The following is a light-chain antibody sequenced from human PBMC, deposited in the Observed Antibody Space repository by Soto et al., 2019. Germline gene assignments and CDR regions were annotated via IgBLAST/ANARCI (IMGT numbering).Light chain of an antibody. V-gene: IGKV3-20*01. CDR3: QQYGSSPTWT. CDR1: QSVSSSY. CDR2: GAS. J-gene: IGKJ1*01. Sequence: EIVLTQSPGTLSLSPGERPTLSCRASQSVSSSYLAWYQQQPGQAPXLXXYGASSRATGIPDRFSGSGSGTDFTLTISRLEPEDFAVYYCQQYGSSPTWTFGQGTKVDIK.